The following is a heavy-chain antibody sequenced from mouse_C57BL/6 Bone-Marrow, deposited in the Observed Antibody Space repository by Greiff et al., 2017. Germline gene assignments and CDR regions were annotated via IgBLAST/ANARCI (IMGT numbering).Heavy chain of an antibody. V-gene: IGHV1-7*01. CDR2: INPISGYT. Sequence: VQGVESGAELAKPGASVKLSCKASGYTFTSYWMHWVKQRPGQGLEWIGYINPISGYTKYNQKFKDKATLTADKSASTAYMQLSSLTYEDSAVYYCARGGTTVKFAYWGQGTLVTVSA. CDR1: GYTFTSYW. D-gene: IGHD1-1*01. CDR3: ARGGTTVKFAY. J-gene: IGHJ3*01.